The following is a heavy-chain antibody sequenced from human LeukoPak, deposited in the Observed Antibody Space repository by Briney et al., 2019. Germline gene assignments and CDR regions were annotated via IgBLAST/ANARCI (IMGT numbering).Heavy chain of an antibody. CDR2: IIPIFGTA. Sequence: SVKVSCKASGATFSSYAISWVRQAPGQGLEWKGGIIPIFGTANYAQKCQGRVTITTDESTSTAYMELSSLRSEDTAVYYCARGYYYDSSGFNWFDPWGQGTLVTVSS. J-gene: IGHJ5*02. CDR1: GATFSSYA. CDR3: ARGYYYDSSGFNWFDP. V-gene: IGHV1-69*05. D-gene: IGHD3-22*01.